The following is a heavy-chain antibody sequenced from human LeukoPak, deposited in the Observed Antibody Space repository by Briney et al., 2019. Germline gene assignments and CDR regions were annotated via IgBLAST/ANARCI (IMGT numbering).Heavy chain of an antibody. V-gene: IGHV3-43*01. CDR3: AKDSRRGKLLWFGDQDMDV. CDR2: ISWDGGST. D-gene: IGHD3-10*01. Sequence: PGGSLRLSCAASGFTFDDYTMHWVRQAPGKGLEWVSVISWDGGSTHYADSVKGRFTISRDNSKNSLYLQMNSLRTEDTALYYCAKDSRRGKLLWFGDQDMDVWGKGTTVTISS. J-gene: IGHJ6*03. CDR1: GFTFDDYT.